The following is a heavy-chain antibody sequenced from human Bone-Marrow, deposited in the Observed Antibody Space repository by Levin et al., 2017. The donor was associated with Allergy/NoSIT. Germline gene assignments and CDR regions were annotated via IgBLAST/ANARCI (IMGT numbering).Heavy chain of an antibody. J-gene: IGHJ4*02. V-gene: IGHV1-2*02. CDR2: INPNSGGT. CDR1: GYTFTGYY. D-gene: IGHD3-22*01. Sequence: GESLKISCKASGYTFTGYYMHWVRQAPGQGLEWMGWINPNSGGTNYAQKFQGRVTMTRDTSISTAYMELSRLRSDDTAVYYCARGGALTYYYDSSGYWGFDYWGQGTLVTVSS. CDR3: ARGGALTYYYDSSGYWGFDY.